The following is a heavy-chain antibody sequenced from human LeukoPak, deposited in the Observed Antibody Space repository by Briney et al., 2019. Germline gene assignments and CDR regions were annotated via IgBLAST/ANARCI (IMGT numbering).Heavy chain of an antibody. CDR1: GGSISSGGYY. CDR3: ARAQTTSDAFDI. J-gene: IGHJ3*02. Sequence: SETLSLTCTVSGGSISSGGYYWSWIRQHPGKGLEWIGYIYHSGSTYYNPSLKSRVTISVDTSKNQFSLKLSSVTAADTAVYYCARAQTTSDAFDIWGQGTMVTVSS. V-gene: IGHV4-31*03. D-gene: IGHD4-17*01. CDR2: IYHSGST.